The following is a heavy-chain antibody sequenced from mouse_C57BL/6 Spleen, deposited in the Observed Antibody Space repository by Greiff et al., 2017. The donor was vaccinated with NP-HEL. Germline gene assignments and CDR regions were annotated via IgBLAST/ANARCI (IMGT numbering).Heavy chain of an antibody. Sequence: EVKLQESGPGLVKPSQSLSLTCSVTGYSITSGYYWNWIRQFPGNKLEWMGYISYDGSNNYNPSLKNRISITRDTSNNQFFLKLNSVTTEDTATYYCARDPYGTYFDYWGQGTTLTVSS. J-gene: IGHJ2*01. CDR1: GYSITSGYY. CDR3: ARDPYGTYFDY. V-gene: IGHV3-6*01. D-gene: IGHD2-1*01. CDR2: ISYDGSN.